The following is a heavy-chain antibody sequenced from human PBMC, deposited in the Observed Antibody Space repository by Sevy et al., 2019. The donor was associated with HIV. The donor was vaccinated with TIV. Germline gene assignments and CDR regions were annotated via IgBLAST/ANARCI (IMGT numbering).Heavy chain of an antibody. CDR2: IKQDGSEK. J-gene: IGHJ3*02. CDR1: GFTFSSYW. V-gene: IGHV3-7*01. CDR3: AAGGGVLDAFDI. Sequence: GGSLRLSCAASGFTFSSYWMSWVRQAPGKGLEWVANIKQDGSEKYYVDSVKGRFTISRDNAKNSLYLQMNSLRAEDMAVYYCAAGGGVLDAFDIWGPGTMVTVSS. D-gene: IGHD3-16*01.